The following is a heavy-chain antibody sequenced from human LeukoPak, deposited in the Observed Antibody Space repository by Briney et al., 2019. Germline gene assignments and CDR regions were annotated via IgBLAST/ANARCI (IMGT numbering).Heavy chain of an antibody. CDR1: GITLSNYG. CDR3: AKRGVVIRVFLVGFHKEAYYFDS. Sequence: GGSLRLSCAVSGITLSNYGISRVRQAPGKGLEWVAGLSGSGGGTNYADSVQGRFTISRDNPKNTLYLQMNSLRAEDTAVYFCAKRGVVIRVFLVGFHKEAYYFDSWGQGALVTVSS. D-gene: IGHD3-10*01. V-gene: IGHV3-23*01. CDR2: LSGSGGGT. J-gene: IGHJ4*02.